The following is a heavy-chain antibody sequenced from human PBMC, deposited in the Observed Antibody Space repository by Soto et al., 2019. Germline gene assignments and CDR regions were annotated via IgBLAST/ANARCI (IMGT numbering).Heavy chain of an antibody. D-gene: IGHD6-19*01. J-gene: IGHJ4*02. V-gene: IGHV3-30*04. Sequence: QVQLVESGGGVVQPGRSLRLSCAASGFTFSSYAMHWVRRAPGTGLEWVAAVSHDGKSGFYADSVSGRFTVSRDNSNNLVYLQMDRLSPEDTAFFYCARLDKFNGGWSWGQGTAVTVSS. CDR2: VSHDGKSG. CDR1: GFTFSSYA. CDR3: ARLDKFNGGWS.